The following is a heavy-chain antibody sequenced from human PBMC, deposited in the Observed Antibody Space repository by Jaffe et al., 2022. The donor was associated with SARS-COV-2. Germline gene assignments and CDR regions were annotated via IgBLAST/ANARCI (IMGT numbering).Heavy chain of an antibody. CDR1: GFTFSSYW. CDR2: INSDGSDT. J-gene: IGHJ6*02. Sequence: EVQLVESGGGLVQPGGSLRLSCAASGFTFSSYWMHWVRQAPGKGLVWVSRINSDGSDTSYADSVKGRFTISRDNAKNTLYLQMNSLRAEDTAVYYCAREGRTTSRYGIVTIFGVVEGWEDGMDVWGQGTTVTVSS. CDR3: AREGRTTSRYGIVTIFGVVEGWEDGMDV. D-gene: IGHD3-3*01. V-gene: IGHV3-74*01.